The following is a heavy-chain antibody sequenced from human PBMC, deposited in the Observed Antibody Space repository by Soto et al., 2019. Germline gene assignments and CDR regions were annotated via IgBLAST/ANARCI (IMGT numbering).Heavy chain of an antibody. D-gene: IGHD5-18*01. J-gene: IGHJ4*02. CDR1: GFTFSSYG. CDR3: AKDANVDTAMLYYFDY. V-gene: IGHV3-30*18. CDR2: ISYDGSNK. Sequence: QVQLVESGGGVVQPGRSLRLSCAASGFTFSSYGMHWVRQAPGKGLEWVAVISYDGSNKYYADSVKGRFTISRDNSKNTLYLQMNSLRAEDTAVYYCAKDANVDTAMLYYFDYWGQGTLVTVSS.